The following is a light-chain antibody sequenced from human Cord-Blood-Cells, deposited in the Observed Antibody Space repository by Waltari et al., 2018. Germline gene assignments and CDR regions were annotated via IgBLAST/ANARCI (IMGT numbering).Light chain of an antibody. J-gene: IGLJ3*02. V-gene: IGLV2-23*01. CDR2: EGS. CDR3: CSYAGSSTPYWV. Sequence: QSALTQPASVSGSPGQSITISCTGTSSDVGSYNLVSWYQQHPGKAPKLMIYEGSKRPSGVSNRFSGSTSGNTASLTISGLQAEDEADYYCCSYAGSSTPYWVFGGGTKLTVL. CDR1: SSDVGSYNL.